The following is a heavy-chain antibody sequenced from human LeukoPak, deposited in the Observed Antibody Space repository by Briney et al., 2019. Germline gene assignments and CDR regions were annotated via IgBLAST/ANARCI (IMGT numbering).Heavy chain of an antibody. J-gene: IGHJ4*02. D-gene: IGHD5-24*01. CDR1: GGSISSYY. V-gene: IGHV4-59*12. CDR2: IYYSGST. Sequence: SETQSLTCTVSGGSISSYYWSWIRQPPGKGLEWIGYIYYSGSTNYNPSLKSRVTISVDTSKNQFSLKLSSVTAADTAVYYCARLTKRWLPDYWGQGTLVTVSS. CDR3: ARLTKRWLPDY.